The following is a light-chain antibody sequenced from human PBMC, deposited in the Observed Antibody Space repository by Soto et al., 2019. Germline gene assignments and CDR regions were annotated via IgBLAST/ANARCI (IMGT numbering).Light chain of an antibody. Sequence: DTRLTQSPSSLSASVGDRVTITCQASQHISDYLNWYQQKLGKAPKLLIYDGTKLETGVPSRFSGSGSGTEFTFTISSLQPEDTATYYCHQYFNPRTFGGGTKVDIK. CDR1: QHISDY. CDR2: DGT. V-gene: IGKV1-33*01. J-gene: IGKJ4*01. CDR3: HQYFNPRT.